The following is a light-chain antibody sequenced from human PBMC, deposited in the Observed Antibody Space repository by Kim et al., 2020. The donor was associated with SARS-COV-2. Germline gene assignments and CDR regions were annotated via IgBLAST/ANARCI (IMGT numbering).Light chain of an antibody. CDR1: QSISSY. V-gene: IGKV1-39*01. Sequence: SAAVGDRVTITCRASQSISSYLNWYQQKPGKAPKLLIYAASSLQSGVPSRFSGSGSGTDFTLTISSLQPEDFATYYCQQSYSTPQTFGQGTKLEI. CDR3: QQSYSTPQT. J-gene: IGKJ2*01. CDR2: AAS.